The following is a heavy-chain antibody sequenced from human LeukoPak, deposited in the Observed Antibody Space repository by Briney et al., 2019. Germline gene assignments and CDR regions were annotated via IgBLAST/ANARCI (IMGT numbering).Heavy chain of an antibody. CDR3: ARDTYYYGSGSYFFDY. CDR1: GFTFSHYW. J-gene: IGHJ4*02. D-gene: IGHD3-10*01. Sequence: GGSLRLSCGASGFTFSHYWMSWVRQAPGKGLEWVTNLEQDGSEKYYVDSVKGRFTISRDNAKNSLYLQMNSLRAEDTAVYYCARDTYYYGSGSYFFDYWGQGTLVTVSS. CDR2: LEQDGSEK. V-gene: IGHV3-7*01.